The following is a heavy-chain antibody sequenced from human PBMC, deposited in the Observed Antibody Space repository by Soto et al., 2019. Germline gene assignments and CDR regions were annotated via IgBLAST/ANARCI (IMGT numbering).Heavy chain of an antibody. CDR2: ISGSGGST. D-gene: IGHD1-1*01. CDR3: ANGREYNWGVDVAFDI. J-gene: IGHJ3*02. Sequence: EVQLLESGGGLVQPGGSLRLSCAASGFTFSSYAMSWVRQAPGKGLEWVSAISGSGGSTYYADSVKGRFTISRDNSKITLYMQMISMSATDTAVYYCANGREYNWGVDVAFDIWRQGPMVTASS. V-gene: IGHV3-23*01. CDR1: GFTFSSYA.